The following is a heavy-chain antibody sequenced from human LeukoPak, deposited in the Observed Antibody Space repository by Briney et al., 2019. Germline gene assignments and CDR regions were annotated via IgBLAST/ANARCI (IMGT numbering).Heavy chain of an antibody. CDR2: ISWNSGSI. D-gene: IGHD6-19*01. V-gene: IGHV3-9*01. J-gene: IGHJ4*02. Sequence: GGSLRLSCAASGFTFDDYAMHWVRQAPGKGLEWVSGISWNSGSIGYADSVKGRFTISRDNAKNSLYLQMNSLRAEDTAVYYCARVPGIAVPWGQGTPVTVSS. CDR1: GFTFDDYA. CDR3: ARVPGIAVP.